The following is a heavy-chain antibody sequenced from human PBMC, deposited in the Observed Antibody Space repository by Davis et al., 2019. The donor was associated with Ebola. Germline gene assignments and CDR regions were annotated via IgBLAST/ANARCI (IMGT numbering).Heavy chain of an antibody. D-gene: IGHD6-19*01. V-gene: IGHV1-18*01. CDR1: GYTFNSHG. CDR3: ARGRNGGWDFDY. J-gene: IGHJ4*02. CDR2: ISAYNGHT. Sequence: ASVQVSCKASGYTFNSHGISWVRQAPGPGLEWMAWISAYNGHTNYAQKFQGRLTLTTDTSPSTVYMELRSLTSDDTAEYYCARGRNGGWDFDYWGQGTRVTVSS.